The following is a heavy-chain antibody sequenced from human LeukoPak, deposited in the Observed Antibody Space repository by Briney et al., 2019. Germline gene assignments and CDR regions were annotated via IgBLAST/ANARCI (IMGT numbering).Heavy chain of an antibody. CDR1: GFTFSSYA. CDR3: AKVGRKIVVVTAKGGIDY. V-gene: IGHV3-23*01. Sequence: GGSLRLSCAASGFTFSSYAMSWVRQAPGKGLEWVSAISGSGGSTYYADSVKGRFTISRDNSKNTLYLQMNSLRAEDTAVYYCAKVGRKIVVVTAKGGIDYWGQGTLVTGSS. CDR2: ISGSGGST. J-gene: IGHJ4*02. D-gene: IGHD2-21*02.